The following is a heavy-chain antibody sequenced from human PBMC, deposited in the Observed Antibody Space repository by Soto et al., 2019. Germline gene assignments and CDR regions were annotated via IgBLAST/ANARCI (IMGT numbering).Heavy chain of an antibody. CDR1: GFTFSSYA. CDR2: ISGSGGST. D-gene: IGHD3-22*01. Sequence: LRLSCAASGFTFSSYAMSWVRQAPGKGLEWVSAISGSGGSTYYADSVKGRFTISRDNSKNTLYLQMNSLRAEDTAVYYCATPLNYYDSSGYYFSNYFDYWGQGTLVTVSS. J-gene: IGHJ4*02. CDR3: ATPLNYYDSSGYYFSNYFDY. V-gene: IGHV3-23*01.